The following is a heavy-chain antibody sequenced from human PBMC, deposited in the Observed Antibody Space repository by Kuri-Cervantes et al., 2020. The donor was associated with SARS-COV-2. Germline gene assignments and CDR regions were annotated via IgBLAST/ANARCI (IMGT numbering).Heavy chain of an antibody. CDR2: ITHSSSYI. V-gene: IGHV3-21*06. D-gene: IGHD2-2*01. CDR1: GFTFSSYS. Sequence: GGSLRLSCAASGFTFSSYSMHWVRQAPGKGLEWVTYITHSSSYIYYADSAKGRFTISRDNAKNSLYLPMDSLRVEDTAVYYCASDCSTTSCSPYWGQGTLVTVSS. CDR3: ASDCSTTSCSPY. J-gene: IGHJ4*02.